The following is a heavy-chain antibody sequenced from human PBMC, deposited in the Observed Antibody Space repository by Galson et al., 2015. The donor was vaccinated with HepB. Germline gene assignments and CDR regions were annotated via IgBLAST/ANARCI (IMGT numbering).Heavy chain of an antibody. CDR3: ARGYGGNFPHTFDI. CDR1: GYTFTGYD. D-gene: IGHD4-23*01. Sequence: SVKVSCKASGYTFTGYDINWVRQAPGQGLEWMGWISAYNGYTNYAQKVQGRVTMTTDTFTSTAYMELRSLRSDDTAVYYCARGYGGNFPHTFDIWGQGTMVTVSS. V-gene: IGHV1-18*04. CDR2: ISAYNGYT. J-gene: IGHJ3*02.